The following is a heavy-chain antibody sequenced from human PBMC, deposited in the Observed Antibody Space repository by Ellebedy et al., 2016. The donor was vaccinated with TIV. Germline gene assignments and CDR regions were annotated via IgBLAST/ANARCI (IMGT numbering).Heavy chain of an antibody. CDR1: GFTFNSFA. J-gene: IGHJ4*02. CDR3: ARDSRPPYHDWAFDS. V-gene: IGHV3-23*01. Sequence: GESLKISCVASGFTFNSFAMSWVRQAPGKGLEWVSTISNSGESTNNADSGKGRFTISRDNAKNSLYLQMNSLRAEDTAVYYCARDSRPPYHDWAFDSWGQGTLVTVSS. D-gene: IGHD3-9*01. CDR2: ISNSGEST.